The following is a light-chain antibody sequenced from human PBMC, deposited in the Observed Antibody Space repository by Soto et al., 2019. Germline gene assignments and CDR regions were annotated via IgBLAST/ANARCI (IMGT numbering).Light chain of an antibody. Sequence: EIVLTQSPATLSLSPGERATLSCRASQSVSSQLAWYQHKPGQAPRLLIYDASNRASGIPARFSGSGSGTDFTLTISSLEPEDFAVYYCHQRYSWPRTFGQGTKLEFK. V-gene: IGKV3-11*01. CDR3: HQRYSWPRT. CDR1: QSVSSQ. CDR2: DAS. J-gene: IGKJ2*01.